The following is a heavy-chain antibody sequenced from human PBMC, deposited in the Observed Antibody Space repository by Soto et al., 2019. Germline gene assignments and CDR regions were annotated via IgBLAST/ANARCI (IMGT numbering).Heavy chain of an antibody. J-gene: IGHJ4*02. CDR2: IWYDGSNK. CDR3: ARDGYGSGSYYIDY. D-gene: IGHD3-10*01. V-gene: IGHV3-33*01. Sequence: QVQLVESGGGVVQPGRSLRLSCAASGFTFSSYGMHWVRQAPGKGLDWVAVIWYDGSNKYYADSVKGRFTISRDNSKNTLYLQMNSLRAEDTAVYYCARDGYGSGSYYIDYWGQGTLVTVSS. CDR1: GFTFSSYG.